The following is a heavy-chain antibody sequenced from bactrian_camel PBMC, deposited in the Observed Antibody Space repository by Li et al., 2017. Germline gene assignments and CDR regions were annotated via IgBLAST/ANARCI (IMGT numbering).Heavy chain of an antibody. CDR2: INSRTDDTT. J-gene: IGHJ6*01. Sequence: HVQLVESGGGLVQPGGSLRLSCAASGFTFNAYWMYWVRQAPGKGLEWVSGINSRTDDTTVYAESVKGRFTISIDNAKNTLYLQLNNLEIEDTAMYYCVKDLSVVVFVGFGHWGQGTQVTVS. CDR1: GFTFNAYW. V-gene: IGHV3S1*01. D-gene: IGHD7*01. CDR3: VKDLSVVVFVGFGH.